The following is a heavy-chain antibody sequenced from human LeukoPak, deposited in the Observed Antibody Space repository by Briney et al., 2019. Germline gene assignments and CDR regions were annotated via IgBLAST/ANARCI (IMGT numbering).Heavy chain of an antibody. CDR3: AKDEAWRPAAD. CDR2: ITGSGDSA. CDR1: GFTFTNYA. V-gene: IGHV3-23*01. D-gene: IGHD2-2*01. J-gene: IGHJ4*02. Sequence: GGSLRLSCAPSGFTFTNYAMSWVRQAPGKGLEWVSSITGSGDSAYYADSVKGRFTISRDNSKDTLYLKMNSLRAEDTAIYFCAKDEAWRPAADWGQGTLVTVSS.